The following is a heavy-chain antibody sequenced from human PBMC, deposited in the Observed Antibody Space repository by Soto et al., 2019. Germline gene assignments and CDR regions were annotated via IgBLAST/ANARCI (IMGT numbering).Heavy chain of an antibody. Sequence: ASVKVSCKVSGYTLTELSMHWVRQAPGKGLEWMGGFDPEDGETIYAQKFQGRVTMTEDTSTDTAYMELSSLRSEDTAVYYCATSKREVLLWFGELLPNYGVDVWGQGTTVTVSS. D-gene: IGHD3-10*01. J-gene: IGHJ6*02. CDR3: ATSKREVLLWFGELLPNYGVDV. CDR2: FDPEDGET. V-gene: IGHV1-24*01. CDR1: GYTLTELS.